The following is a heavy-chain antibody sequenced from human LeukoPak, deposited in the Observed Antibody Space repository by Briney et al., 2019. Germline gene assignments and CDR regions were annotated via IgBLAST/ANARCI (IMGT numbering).Heavy chain of an antibody. CDR3: ARALPHGYCSGGSCYYYGMDV. J-gene: IGHJ6*02. CDR1: GYTFTGYY. CDR2: INPNSGGT. Sequence: ASVKVSCKASGYTFTGYYTHWVRQAPGQGLEWMGWINPNSGGTNYAQKFQGRVTMTRNTSISTAYMELSSLRSEDTAVYYCARALPHGYCSGGSCYYYGMDVWGQGTTVTVSS. D-gene: IGHD2-15*01. V-gene: IGHV1-2*02.